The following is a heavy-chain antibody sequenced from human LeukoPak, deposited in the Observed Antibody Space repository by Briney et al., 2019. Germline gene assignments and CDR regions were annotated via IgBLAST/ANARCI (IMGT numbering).Heavy chain of an antibody. CDR1: GFTFRSYP. Sequence: PGESPRLSCAASGFTFRSYPMTWVRQAPGKGLEWVSTIGSNAGDTHYADSVKGRFTISRDNSKNSLYLQMNSLRAEDTAVYYCTKYYSTSGSSGGRVFDYWGQGTLVTVSS. J-gene: IGHJ4*02. D-gene: IGHD3-10*01. CDR3: TKYYSTSGSSGGRVFDY. CDR2: IGSNAGDT. V-gene: IGHV3-23*01.